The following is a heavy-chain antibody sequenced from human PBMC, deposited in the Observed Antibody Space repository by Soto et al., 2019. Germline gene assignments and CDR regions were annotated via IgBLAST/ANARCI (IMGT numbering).Heavy chain of an antibody. D-gene: IGHD3-3*01. Sequence: SVKVSCKASGGTFSSYAISWVRQAPGQGLEWMGGIIPIFGTANYAQKLQGRVTITADESTSTAYMELSSLRSEDTAVYYCARETAKGDYDFWSGYRANAFDIWGQGTMVTVSS. V-gene: IGHV1-69*13. CDR3: ARETAKGDYDFWSGYRANAFDI. CDR2: IIPIFGTA. CDR1: GGTFSSYA. J-gene: IGHJ3*02.